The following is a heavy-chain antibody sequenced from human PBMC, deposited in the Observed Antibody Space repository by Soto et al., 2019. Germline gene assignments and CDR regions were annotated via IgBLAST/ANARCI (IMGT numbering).Heavy chain of an antibody. CDR2: IKSKTDGGTT. Sequence: EVQLVESGGGLVKPGGSLRLSCAASGFTFSNAWVSWVRQAKGKGLEWVGRIKSKTDGGTTDYAAPVKDRFTISRDDSKNTLYLEMNSLKTEDTAVYYCITNIYSNYGFDYWGQGTLVTVSS. J-gene: IGHJ4*02. V-gene: IGHV3-15*01. CDR1: GFTFSNAW. D-gene: IGHD4-4*01. CDR3: ITNIYSNYGFDY.